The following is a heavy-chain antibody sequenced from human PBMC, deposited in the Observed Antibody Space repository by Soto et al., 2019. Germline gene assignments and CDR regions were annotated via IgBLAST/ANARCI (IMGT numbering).Heavy chain of an antibody. CDR1: GGTFSSYA. CDR2: IIPIFGTA. V-gene: IGHV1-69*01. Sequence: QVQLVQSGAEVQKPGSSVKVSCKASGGTFSSYAISWVRQAPGQGLEWMGGIIPIFGTANYAQKFQGRVTITADESTSTAYMELSSLRSEDTAVYYCARDQGLFGRYYYYGMDVWGQGTTVTVSS. CDR3: ARDQGLFGRYYYYGMDV. D-gene: IGHD3-10*02. J-gene: IGHJ6*02.